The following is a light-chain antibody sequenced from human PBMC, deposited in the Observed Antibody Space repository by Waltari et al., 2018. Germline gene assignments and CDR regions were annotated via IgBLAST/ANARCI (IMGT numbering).Light chain of an antibody. CDR1: QSVSRF. J-gene: IGKJ1*01. CDR3: QKYDRLPAT. CDR2: GAS. V-gene: IGKV3-20*01. Sequence: CSARQSVSRFIACYRHKPGQAPRLLIYGASTRATGIPDRFSGSWSGTDFSLTISRLEPEDFAVYYCQKYDRLPATFGQGTKVEIK.